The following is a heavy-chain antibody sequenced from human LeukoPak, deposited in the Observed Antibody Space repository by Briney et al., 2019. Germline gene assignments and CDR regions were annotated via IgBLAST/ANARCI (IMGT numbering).Heavy chain of an antibody. Sequence: GGSLRLSCAASVFTFSSYSMNWVRQAPGKGLEWVSYISSSSSTIYYADSVKGRFTISRDNAKNSLYLQMNSLRVEDTAVYYCARGPSGYHYDYWGQGTLVTVSS. J-gene: IGHJ4*02. V-gene: IGHV3-48*04. CDR3: ARGPSGYHYDY. CDR2: ISSSSSTI. D-gene: IGHD5-12*01. CDR1: VFTFSSYS.